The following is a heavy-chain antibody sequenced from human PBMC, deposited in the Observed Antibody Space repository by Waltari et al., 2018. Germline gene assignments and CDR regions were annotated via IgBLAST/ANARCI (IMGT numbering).Heavy chain of an antibody. CDR1: GGSISVGSFH. V-gene: IGHV4-39*01. CDR2: IYYSGNT. D-gene: IGHD3-10*01. CDR3: ARTFAYGSGTYNH. Sequence: QLQLQESGPGLVKPSATLSLPCTVSGGSISVGSFHWGWIRQSPGKGLEWIGSIYYSGNTYYNPSLRSRVSISVDTSTNQFSLKLSSVTAADTAVYYCARTFAYGSGTYNHWGQGSLVTVSS. J-gene: IGHJ4*02.